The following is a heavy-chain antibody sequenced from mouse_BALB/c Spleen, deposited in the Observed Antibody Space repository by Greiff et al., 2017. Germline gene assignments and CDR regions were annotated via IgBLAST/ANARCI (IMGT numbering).Heavy chain of an antibody. D-gene: IGHD2-1*01. Sequence: EVKLMESGGGLVQPGGSLRLSCATSGFTFTDYYMSWVRQPPGKALEWLGFIRNKANGYTTEYSASVKGRFTISRDNSQSILYLQMNTLRAEDSATYYCARVIYYGGYFDYWGQGTTLTVSS. V-gene: IGHV7-3*02. CDR2: IRNKANGYTT. CDR1: GFTFTDYY. CDR3: ARVIYYGGYFDY. J-gene: IGHJ2*01.